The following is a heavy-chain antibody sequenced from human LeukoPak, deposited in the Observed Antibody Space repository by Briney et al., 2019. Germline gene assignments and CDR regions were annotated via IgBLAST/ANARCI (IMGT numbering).Heavy chain of an antibody. CDR2: IYYSGST. Sequence: SETLSLTCTVSGGSISSYYWSWIRQPPGKGLEWIGYIYYSGSTNYNPSLKSRVTISVDTSKNQFSLKLSSVTAADTAVYYCASWGYCSGGSCSGFDYWGQGTLVTVSS. J-gene: IGHJ4*02. V-gene: IGHV4-59*08. CDR3: ASWGYCSGGSCSGFDY. D-gene: IGHD2-15*01. CDR1: GGSISSYY.